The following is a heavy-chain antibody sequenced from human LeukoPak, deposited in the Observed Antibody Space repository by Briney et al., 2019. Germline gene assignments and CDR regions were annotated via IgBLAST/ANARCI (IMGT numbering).Heavy chain of an antibody. CDR2: INPNSGGT. D-gene: IGHD3-10*01. CDR1: GYTFTGYY. J-gene: IGHJ4*02. V-gene: IGHV1-2*02. Sequence: GASVKVSCKAAGYTFTGYYIHWVRHAPGQGLEWMGWINPNSGGTNYAQKFQGRVTMTRDTSISTAYMELSRLRSDDTAVYYCARGSLMVRGVIITGYWGQGTLVTVSS. CDR3: ARGSLMVRGVIITGY.